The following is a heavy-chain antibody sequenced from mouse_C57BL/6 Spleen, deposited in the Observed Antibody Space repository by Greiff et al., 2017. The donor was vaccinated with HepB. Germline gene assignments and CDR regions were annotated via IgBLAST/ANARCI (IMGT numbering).Heavy chain of an antibody. CDR3: ARGPYDGYYHDY. CDR2: IDPSDSYT. Sequence: QVQLKQPGAELVMPGASVKLSCKASGYTFTSYWMHWVKQRPGQGLEWIGEIDPSDSYTNYNQKFKGKSTLTVDKSSSTAYMQLSSLTSEDSAVYYCARGPYDGYYHDYWGQGTTLTVSS. J-gene: IGHJ2*01. V-gene: IGHV1-69*01. D-gene: IGHD2-3*01. CDR1: GYTFTSYW.